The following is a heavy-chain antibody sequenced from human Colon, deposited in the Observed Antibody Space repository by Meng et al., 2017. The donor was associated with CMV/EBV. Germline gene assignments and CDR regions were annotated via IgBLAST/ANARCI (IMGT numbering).Heavy chain of an antibody. J-gene: IGHJ4*02. D-gene: IGHD4-11*01. CDR3: ARALMATVTTVDY. CDR1: GGSFSGYY. CDR2: INHSGST. Sequence: AGSLRLSCAVYGGSFSGYYWSWIRQPPGKGLEWIGEINHSGSTNYNPSLKSRVTISVDTSKNQFSLKLSSVTAADTAVYYCARALMATVTTVDYWGQGTLVTVSS. V-gene: IGHV4-34*01.